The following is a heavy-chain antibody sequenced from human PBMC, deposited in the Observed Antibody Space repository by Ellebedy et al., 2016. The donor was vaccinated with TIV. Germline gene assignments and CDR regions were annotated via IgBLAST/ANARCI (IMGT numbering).Heavy chain of an antibody. J-gene: IGHJ4*02. Sequence: AASVKVSCKASGYTLSDYSVSWARHAPGQGPEWMGWIKADNGDTYYSQRFQGRVTLTTDTSTSTAYMELKSLTSDDTAVYYCAREGWELKSGAKHFFFDYWGQGTLLTVSA. D-gene: IGHD1-7*01. V-gene: IGHV1-18*04. CDR3: AREGWELKSGAKHFFFDY. CDR2: IKADNGDT. CDR1: GYTLSDYS.